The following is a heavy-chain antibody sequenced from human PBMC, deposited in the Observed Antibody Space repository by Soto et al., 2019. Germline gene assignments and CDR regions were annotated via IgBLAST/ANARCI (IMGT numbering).Heavy chain of an antibody. CDR2: ISFDGVSD. Sequence: PGGSLRLSCAASGFAFNNFAIHWARQTPAKGLEWVAVISFDGVSDFYVDSVKGRFTVSRDDSKNTVYLQMDNLRLEDTAIYYCARDAVSGSYYLGYFDYWGQGSLVTVSS. V-gene: IGHV3-30-3*01. D-gene: IGHD1-26*01. CDR1: GFAFNNFA. J-gene: IGHJ4*02. CDR3: ARDAVSGSYYLGYFDY.